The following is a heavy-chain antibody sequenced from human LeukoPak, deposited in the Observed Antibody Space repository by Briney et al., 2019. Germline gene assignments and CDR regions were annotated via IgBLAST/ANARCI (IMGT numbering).Heavy chain of an antibody. CDR2: INHSGST. CDR3: ARVKLWPLGAFDI. J-gene: IGHJ3*02. CDR1: GGSFSGYY. Sequence: SETLSLTCAVYGGSFSGYYWSWIRQPPGKGLEWIGEINHSGSTNYNPSLKSRVTISVDTSKNQFSLKLSSVTAADTAVYYCARVKLWPLGAFDIWGQGTMVTVSS. D-gene: IGHD5-18*01. V-gene: IGHV4-34*01.